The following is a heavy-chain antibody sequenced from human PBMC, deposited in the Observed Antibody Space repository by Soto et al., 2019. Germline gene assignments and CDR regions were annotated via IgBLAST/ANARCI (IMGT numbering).Heavy chain of an antibody. CDR1: GFTFSSYS. J-gene: IGHJ6*02. CDR3: ARDISANRDPYYYYGMDV. V-gene: IGHV3-21*01. D-gene: IGHD2-21*02. CDR2: ISSSSSYI. Sequence: EVQLVESGGGLVKPGGSLRLSCAASGFTFSSYSMNWVRQAPGKGLEWVSSISSSSSYIYYADSVKGRFTISRDNAKNSLYLQMNSLRAEDTAVYYCARDISANRDPYYYYGMDVWGQGTTVTVSS.